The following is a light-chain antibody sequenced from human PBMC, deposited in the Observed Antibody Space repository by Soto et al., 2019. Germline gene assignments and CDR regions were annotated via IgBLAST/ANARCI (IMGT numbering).Light chain of an antibody. CDR3: QQYASSRT. CDR1: QSVSSNY. CDR2: VAS. V-gene: IGKV3-20*01. Sequence: EIVLTQSPGTLSLSPGDRATLSCRASQSVSSNYLAWYQQKPGQAPRLLIHVASNRAPGIPDRFSGSGSGTDFTLTISRLEPEDFAVYSCQQYASSRTFGQGTKV. J-gene: IGKJ1*01.